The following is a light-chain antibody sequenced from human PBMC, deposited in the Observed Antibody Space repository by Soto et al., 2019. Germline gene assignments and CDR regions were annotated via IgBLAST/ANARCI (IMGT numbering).Light chain of an antibody. CDR3: QQYLTYSSLT. Sequence: DIQMTQSPSTLSASVGARVPITCRASQSISSWLAWYQQNPGKAPKLLIYDASTLESGVPSRFSGSGSGTEFTLTISSLQPDDFATYYCQQYLTYSSLTFGGGTKVDI. CDR1: QSISSW. J-gene: IGKJ4*01. V-gene: IGKV1-5*01. CDR2: DAS.